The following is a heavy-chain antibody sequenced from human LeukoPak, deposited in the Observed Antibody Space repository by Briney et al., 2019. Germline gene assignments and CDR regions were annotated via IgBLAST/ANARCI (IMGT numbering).Heavy chain of an antibody. CDR2: ISSNGGTT. CDR1: GFIFSNYG. J-gene: IGHJ1*01. Sequence: GGSLRLSCVASGFIFSNYGVHWVRQAPGRGLEFVSRISSNGGTTYYADSLKGRFTISRDNAKNSLYLQMNSLRAEDTAVYYCARYSGAEYFQHWGQGTLVTVSS. CDR3: ARYSGAEYFQH. D-gene: IGHD6-19*01. V-gene: IGHV3-64*02.